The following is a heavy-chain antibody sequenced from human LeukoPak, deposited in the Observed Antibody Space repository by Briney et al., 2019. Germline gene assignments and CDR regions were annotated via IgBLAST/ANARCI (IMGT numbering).Heavy chain of an antibody. CDR3: ARDRALYDNY. V-gene: IGHV3-7*01. CDR2: INQDGSEK. J-gene: IGHJ4*02. CDR1: GFTFSDYY. Sequence: GGSLRLSCAASGFTFSDYYMSWVRQAPGKGLEWVANINQDGSEKYSVDSVKGRFTISRDNAKSSLYLQMNSLRADDTAVYYCARDRALYDNYWGQGTLVTVSS. D-gene: IGHD3-16*01.